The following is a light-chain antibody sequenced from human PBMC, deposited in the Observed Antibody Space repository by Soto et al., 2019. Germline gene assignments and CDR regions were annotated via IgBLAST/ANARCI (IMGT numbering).Light chain of an antibody. CDR1: SSDVGSTNF. CDR3: SSYAGSNHLCV. Sequence: QSVLTQPPSAAGSPGQSITISCTGTSSDVGSTNFVSWYQQYPGEVPKVLIYEVSKRPSGVPARFSGSKSGNTASLTVSGLQAEDEADYYCSSYAGSNHLCVFGTGTQLTVL. V-gene: IGLV2-8*01. CDR2: EVS. J-gene: IGLJ1*01.